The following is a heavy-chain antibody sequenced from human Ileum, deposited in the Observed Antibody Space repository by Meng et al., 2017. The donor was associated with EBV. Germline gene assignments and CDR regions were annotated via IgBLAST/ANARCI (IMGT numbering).Heavy chain of an antibody. D-gene: IGHD2-2*01. J-gene: IGHJ4*02. CDR3: ARFYCSSTSCPHVLFDY. Sequence: QVQLVQSGAEVQKPGXSVKVACEASGFIFTSYAISWVRQAPGQGLQYMGWISAYNGNTNYAQELQGRVTMTTDTSTSTAYMELRSLRFDDTAVYYCARFYCSSTSCPHVLFDYWGQGTLVTVSS. CDR2: ISAYNGNT. CDR1: GFIFTSYA. V-gene: IGHV1-18*01.